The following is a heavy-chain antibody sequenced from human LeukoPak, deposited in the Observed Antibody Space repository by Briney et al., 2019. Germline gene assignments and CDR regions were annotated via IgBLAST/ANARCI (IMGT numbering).Heavy chain of an antibody. CDR3: AKGEYGSGSYQDYYYYYMDV. CDR2: ISGSGGST. Sequence: GGSLRLSCAASGFTFSSYSMNWVRQAPGKGLEWVSAISGSGGSTYYADSVKGRFTISRDNSKNTLYLQMNSLRAEDTAVYYCAKGEYGSGSYQDYYYYYMDVWGKGTTVTISS. D-gene: IGHD3-10*01. J-gene: IGHJ6*03. V-gene: IGHV3-23*01. CDR1: GFTFSSYS.